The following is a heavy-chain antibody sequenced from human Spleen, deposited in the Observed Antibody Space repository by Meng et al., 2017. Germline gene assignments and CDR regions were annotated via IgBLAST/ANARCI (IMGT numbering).Heavy chain of an antibody. J-gene: IGHJ4*02. CDR1: GGSISSNNW. V-gene: IGHV4-4*02. Sequence: QGQLQESGAGLVKPSGTLSLTCAVTGGSISSNNWWGWVRPPPGKGLEWSGEMFHSGSTYYNPSLKSRITISVDESKNKFSLKLTSVTATDTAVYYCAAGVGYGGFLWGQGTLVTVSS. D-gene: IGHD1-26*01. CDR2: MFHSGST. CDR3: AAGVGYGGFL.